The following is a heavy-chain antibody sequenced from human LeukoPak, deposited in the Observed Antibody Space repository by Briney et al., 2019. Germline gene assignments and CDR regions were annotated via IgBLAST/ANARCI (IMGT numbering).Heavy chain of an antibody. CDR2: IRYDGSNK. J-gene: IGHJ4*02. Sequence: GGSLRLSCAASGFTFSSYGMHWVRQAPGKGREWVAFIRYDGSNKYYADSVKGRFTISRDTSKHTLYLQMNSLRAEDTAVYYCAKVGGDYSNRNFDYWGQGTLVTVSS. D-gene: IGHD4-11*01. CDR3: AKVGGDYSNRNFDY. CDR1: GFTFSSYG. V-gene: IGHV3-30*02.